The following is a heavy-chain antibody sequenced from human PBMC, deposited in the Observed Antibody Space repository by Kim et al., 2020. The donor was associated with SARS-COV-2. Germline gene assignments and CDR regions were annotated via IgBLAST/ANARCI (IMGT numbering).Heavy chain of an antibody. D-gene: IGHD5-18*01. CDR1: GYTFTSYA. CDR2: INAGNGNT. V-gene: IGHV1-3*01. J-gene: IGHJ4*02. CDR3: ARGGYSYGPTPNELYFDY. Sequence: ASVKVSCKASGYTFTSYAMHWVRQAPGQRLEWMGWINAGNGNTKYSQKFQGRVTITRDTSASTAYMELSSLRSEDTAVYYCARGGYSYGPTPNELYFDYWGQGTLVTVSS.